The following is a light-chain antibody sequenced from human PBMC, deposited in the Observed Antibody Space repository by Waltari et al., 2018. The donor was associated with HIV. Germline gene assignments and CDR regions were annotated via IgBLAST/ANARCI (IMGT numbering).Light chain of an antibody. CDR1: SSHLGRNT. CDR2: SSN. CDR3: ATWDDSLNGRV. V-gene: IGLV1-44*01. J-gene: IGLJ3*02. Sequence: QSMLTQPPSASGTPGQRVTISCSGSSSHLGRNTVNWYQQLPGTAPKLLIYSSNHRPSGVPDRFSGSKSGTSASLAISGLQSEDEADYYCATWDDSLNGRVFGGGTKLTVL.